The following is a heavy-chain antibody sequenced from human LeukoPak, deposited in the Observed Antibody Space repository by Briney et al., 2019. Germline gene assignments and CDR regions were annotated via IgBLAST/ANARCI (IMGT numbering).Heavy chain of an antibody. CDR3: ARDPRWLTPDCTSTSCYENYFDP. CDR2: INHSGST. CDR1: GGSFSGYY. Sequence: SETLSLTCAVYGGSFSGYYWSWIRQPPGKGLGWIGEINHSGSTNYNPSLKSRVTISVETSKNQFSLNMYSVTAADTAVYYCARDPRWLTPDCTSTSCYENYFDPWGQGTLVTVSS. V-gene: IGHV4-34*01. D-gene: IGHD2-2*01. J-gene: IGHJ5*02.